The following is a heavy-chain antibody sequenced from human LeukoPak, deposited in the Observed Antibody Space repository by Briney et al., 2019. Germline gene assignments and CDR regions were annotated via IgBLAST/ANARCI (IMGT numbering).Heavy chain of an antibody. V-gene: IGHV3-48*02. CDR2: IKSDRTTI. CDR1: GFTFNSFS. CDR3: ARDRDWAFDY. D-gene: IGHD3/OR15-3a*01. J-gene: IGHJ4*02. Sequence: PGGSLRLSGAASGFTFNSFSLNGVRQARGKGLEWLSYIKSDRTTIYYANSLKGRFTITRDNARNSLYLQMNSLRDEDTAVYYCARDRDWAFDYWGPGTLVTVSS.